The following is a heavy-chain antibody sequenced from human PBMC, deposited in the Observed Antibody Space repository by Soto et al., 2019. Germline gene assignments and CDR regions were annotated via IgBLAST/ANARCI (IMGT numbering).Heavy chain of an antibody. V-gene: IGHV3-21*01. CDR3: ATDGAAGAGMGV. CDR2: ISSGGEYL. D-gene: IGHD6-13*01. Sequence: EVQLVESGGGLVKPGWSLRLSCAASGLTFSAFGMNWVRQAPGKGLEWVSSISSGGEYLDYADSVKGRLTISRDNAKNSLFLQLQSLRVEDTAVYYCATDGAAGAGMGVWGQGTTVTVSS. J-gene: IGHJ6*02. CDR1: GLTFSAFG.